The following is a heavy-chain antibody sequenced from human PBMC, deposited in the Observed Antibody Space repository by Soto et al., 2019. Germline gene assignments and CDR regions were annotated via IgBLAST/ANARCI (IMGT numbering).Heavy chain of an antibody. V-gene: IGHV4-34*01. J-gene: IGHJ6*03. CDR1: GGSFSGYY. CDR2: INHSGST. CDR3: ARGLGPKGVVVPAATRRHNGYYYTDV. Sequence: PSETLSLTCAVWGGSFSGYYWSWIRQPPGKGLEWIGEINHSGSTNYNPSLKSRVTISVDTSKNQFSLKLSSVTAADTAVYYCARGLGPKGVVVPAATRRHNGYYYTDVWGTGTTVTVSS. D-gene: IGHD2-2*01.